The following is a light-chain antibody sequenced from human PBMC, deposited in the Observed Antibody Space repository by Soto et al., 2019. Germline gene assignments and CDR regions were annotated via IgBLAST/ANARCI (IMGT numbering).Light chain of an antibody. CDR3: QQCRSWPLT. CDR2: DAT. CDR1: QNVYNN. J-gene: IGKJ4*01. V-gene: IGKV3-15*01. Sequence: EIVMTQSPATLSASPGEGATLSCKAGQNVYNNLAWYQQRPGQPPRLLIYDATTRATGISARFSGSGYGTVFTLTISSLQSEDFAVYFCQQCRSWPLTFGGGTKVDIK.